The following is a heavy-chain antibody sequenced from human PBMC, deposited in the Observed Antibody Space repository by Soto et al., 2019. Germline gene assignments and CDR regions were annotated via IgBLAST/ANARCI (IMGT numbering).Heavy chain of an antibody. CDR1: GFTFSSYG. J-gene: IGHJ2*01. Sequence: QVQLVESGGGVVQPGRSLRLSCAASGFTFSSYGMHWVRQAPGKGLEWVAVIWYDGSNKYYADSVKGRFTISRDNSKNTLYLQINSLRAEDTAVYYCARDREMATIDWYFDLWGRGTLVTVSS. CDR3: ARDREMATIDWYFDL. D-gene: IGHD5-12*01. CDR2: IWYDGSNK. V-gene: IGHV3-33*01.